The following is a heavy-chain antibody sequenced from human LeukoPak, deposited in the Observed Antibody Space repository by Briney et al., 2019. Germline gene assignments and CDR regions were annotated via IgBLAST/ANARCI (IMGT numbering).Heavy chain of an antibody. J-gene: IGHJ4*02. Sequence: PGGSLRLSCAASGFTFSSYAMHWVRQAPGKGLEWVAVISYDGSNKYYADSVKGRFTISRDNSKNTLYLQMNSLRAEDTAVYYCAKEKSPRPVIIWYFFDYWGQGTLVTVSS. D-gene: IGHD3-9*01. V-gene: IGHV3-30*04. CDR2: ISYDGSNK. CDR1: GFTFSSYA. CDR3: AKEKSPRPVIIWYFFDY.